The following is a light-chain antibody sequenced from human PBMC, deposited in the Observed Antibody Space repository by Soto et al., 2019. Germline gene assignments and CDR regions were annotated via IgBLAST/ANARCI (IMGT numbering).Light chain of an antibody. CDR3: SSYTTSSTVV. CDR2: YVS. Sequence: QSALTQPASVSGSPGQSITISCTGTSSDVGGYNYVSRYQQHPGKAPKLMIYYVSNRPSGVSNRFSGSKSGNTASLTISGLQAEDEADYYCSSYTTSSTVVFGGGTKVTVL. V-gene: IGLV2-14*01. J-gene: IGLJ2*01. CDR1: SSDVGGYNY.